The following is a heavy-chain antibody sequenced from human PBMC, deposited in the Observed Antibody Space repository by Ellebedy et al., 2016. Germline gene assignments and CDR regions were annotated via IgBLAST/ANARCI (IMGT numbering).Heavy chain of an antibody. CDR1: GYSFSNYW. D-gene: IGHD2-21*01. CDR2: MYPRDSDI. V-gene: IGHV5-51*01. J-gene: IGHJ6*04. Sequence: GESLKISXKASGYSFSNYWIGWVRQMPGKGLEWMGVMYPRDSDIRYSPSFQGHVTISADTSISTAYLQWTSLKASDSAMYYCATYGGLDVWGKGTTVTVSS. CDR3: ATYGGLDV.